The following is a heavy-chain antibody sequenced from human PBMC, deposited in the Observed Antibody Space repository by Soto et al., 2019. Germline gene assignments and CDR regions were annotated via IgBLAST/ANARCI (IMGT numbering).Heavy chain of an antibody. J-gene: IGHJ6*02. CDR2: IYYSGST. V-gene: IGHV4-39*01. Sequence: PSETLSLTCTVSGGSISSRSYYWGWIRQPPGKGLEWIGSIYYSGSTYFNPSLYSRVTMSVDTSKSQFSLKLSSVTTADTAVYYCVRVISSSSSLGLPYYYYGMDVWGQGTTVTVSS. CDR1: GGSISSRSYY. CDR3: VRVISSSSSLGLPYYYYGMDV. D-gene: IGHD6-6*01.